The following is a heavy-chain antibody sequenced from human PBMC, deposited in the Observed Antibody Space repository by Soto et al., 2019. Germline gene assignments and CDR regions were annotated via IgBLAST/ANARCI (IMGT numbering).Heavy chain of an antibody. CDR2: ISAYNGNT. Sequence: ASVKVSCKASGYTFTSYGISWVRQAPGQGLEWMGWISAYNGNTNYAQKLQGRVTMTTDTSTSTAYMELRSLRSDDTAVYYCARPFLGVGASTGAEGFYGMDVWGQGTTVTVCS. D-gene: IGHD3-16*01. V-gene: IGHV1-18*01. CDR1: GYTFTSYG. J-gene: IGHJ6*01. CDR3: ARPFLGVGASTGAEGFYGMDV.